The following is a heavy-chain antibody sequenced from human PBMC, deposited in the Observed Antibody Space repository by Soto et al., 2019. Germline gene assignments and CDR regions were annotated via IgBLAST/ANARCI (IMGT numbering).Heavy chain of an antibody. J-gene: IGHJ4*02. CDR2: ISAYNGNT. D-gene: IGHD3-9*01. Sequence: GASVKVSCKASGYTFTSYGISWVRQAPGQGLEWMGWISAYNGNTNYAQKLQGRVTMTTDTSTSTAYMELRSLRSDDTAVYYCARCLYYDILTGFPVVTAFDYWGQGTLVTVSS. CDR3: ARCLYYDILTGFPVVTAFDY. CDR1: GYTFTSYG. V-gene: IGHV1-18*01.